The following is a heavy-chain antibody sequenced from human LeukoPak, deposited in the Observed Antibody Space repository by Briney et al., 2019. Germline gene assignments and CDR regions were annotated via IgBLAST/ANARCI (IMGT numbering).Heavy chain of an antibody. J-gene: IGHJ4*02. V-gene: IGHV3-30-3*01. D-gene: IGHD3-22*01. CDR2: ISHDGSTK. Sequence: GGSLRLSCAASGFAFSSYAMHWVRQAPGKGLEWVAVISHDGSTKYYADSVKGRFTISRDNSKNTLYLRMNRLRAEDTAVYYCASLVGDSGGYLDYWGQGTLVTVSS. CDR3: ASLVGDSGGYLDY. CDR1: GFAFSSYA.